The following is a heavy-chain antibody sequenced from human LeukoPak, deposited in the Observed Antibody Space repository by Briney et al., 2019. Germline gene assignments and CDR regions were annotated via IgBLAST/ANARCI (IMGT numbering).Heavy chain of an antibody. CDR1: GGSISSSSYY. D-gene: IGHD4-17*01. Sequence: SETLSLTCTVSGGSISSSSYYWGWLRQPPGKGLEWIGSIYLSGSTYYNPSLKSRVTISVDTSKNQFSLKLSSVTAADTAVYYCARVPTVTFFDYRGQGTLVTVSS. J-gene: IGHJ4*02. CDR3: ARVPTVTFFDY. CDR2: IYLSGST. V-gene: IGHV4-39*07.